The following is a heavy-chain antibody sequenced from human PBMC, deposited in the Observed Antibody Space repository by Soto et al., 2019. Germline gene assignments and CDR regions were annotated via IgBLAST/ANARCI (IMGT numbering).Heavy chain of an antibody. J-gene: IGHJ6*02. CDR3: ARANTIRPYYFNMDV. V-gene: IGHV1-2*04. CDR2: INPNSGGT. D-gene: IGHD3-22*01. Sequence: ASVKVSCKASGYTFTADYIHWVRQGPGRGLEWVGWINPNSGGTYYAQKFQAWSTMTRDTSISTAYLELSGLTSNDTAVYYCARANTIRPYYFNMDVWGQGTTVTISS. CDR1: GYTFTADY.